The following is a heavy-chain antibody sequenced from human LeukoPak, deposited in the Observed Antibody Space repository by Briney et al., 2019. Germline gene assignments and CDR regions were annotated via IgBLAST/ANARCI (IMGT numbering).Heavy chain of an antibody. CDR1: GGSISSGGYY. CDR2: INHRGST. Sequence: SETLSLTCTVSGGSISSGGYYWSWIRQPPGKGLEWIGEINHRGSTNYNPSLKSRVTISVDTSKNQFSLKLSSVTAADTAVYYCATPYFDYWGQGTLVTVSS. CDR3: ATPYFDY. J-gene: IGHJ4*02. V-gene: IGHV4-39*07.